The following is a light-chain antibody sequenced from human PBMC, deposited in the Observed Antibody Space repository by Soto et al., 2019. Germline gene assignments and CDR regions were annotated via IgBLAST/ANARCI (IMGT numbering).Light chain of an antibody. V-gene: IGLV2-14*01. CDR1: SSDVGGYDY. Sequence: QSALTQPASVSGSPGQSITISCTGTSSDVGGYDYVSWYQQHPGKAPQLMIFEVTNRPSGVSNRFSGSKSGNTASLTISGLRAEDEADYYCSSFRSTSTLPYVFGTGTKVTVL. CDR2: EVT. J-gene: IGLJ1*01. CDR3: SSFRSTSTLPYV.